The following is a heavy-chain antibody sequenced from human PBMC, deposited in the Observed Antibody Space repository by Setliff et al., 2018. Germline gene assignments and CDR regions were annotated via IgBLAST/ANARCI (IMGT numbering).Heavy chain of an antibody. D-gene: IGHD2-21*01. CDR2: INGGNGYT. J-gene: IGHJ4*02. CDR3: ARGYCDGIGCPAPLYYFDS. V-gene: IGHV1-3*03. CDR1: GYTFTSYP. Sequence: ASVKVSCKASGYTFTSYPIHWVRQAPGQRLEWMAWINGGNGYTKYSQEFQGRLTITRDTSATTAYMELSSLRSEDMAVYYCARGYCDGIGCPAPLYYFDSWGQGTLVTVSS.